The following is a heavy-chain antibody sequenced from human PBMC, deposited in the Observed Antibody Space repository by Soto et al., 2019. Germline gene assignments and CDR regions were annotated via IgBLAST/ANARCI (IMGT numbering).Heavy chain of an antibody. Sequence: TGGSLRLSCAASGFTFSSYAMSWVRQAPGKGLEWVSAISGSGGSTYYADSVKGRFTISRDNSKNTLYLQMNSLRAEDTAVYYCAKEWELLFFGSWFDPWGQGTLVTVSS. CDR2: ISGSGGST. CDR1: GFTFSSYA. D-gene: IGHD1-26*01. CDR3: AKEWELLFFGSWFDP. V-gene: IGHV3-23*01. J-gene: IGHJ5*02.